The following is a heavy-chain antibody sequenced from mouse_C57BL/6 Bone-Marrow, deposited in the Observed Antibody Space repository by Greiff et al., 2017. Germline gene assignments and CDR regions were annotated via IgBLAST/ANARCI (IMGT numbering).Heavy chain of an antibody. D-gene: IGHD2-2*01. CDR2: IDPETGGT. CDR1: GYTFTDYE. CDR3: TRRGYDFWFAY. J-gene: IGHJ3*01. V-gene: IGHV1-15*01. Sequence: QVQLKQSGAELARPGASVKLSCKASGYTFTDYEMHWVKQTPVHGLEWIGAIDPETGGTAYNQKFKGKAILTADKSSSTAYMELRSLTSDDSAVXYCTRRGYDFWFAYWGQGTLVTVSA.